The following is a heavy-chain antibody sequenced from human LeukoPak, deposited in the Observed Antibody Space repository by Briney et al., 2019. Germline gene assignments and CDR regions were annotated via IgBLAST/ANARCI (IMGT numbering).Heavy chain of an antibody. Sequence: ASAKVSCKPSVYTFTNYLISWVRQAPGQGLEWVGWISPHSHTTHYAEKVQGRVTMTTDTSTSTVYMELRSLRSDDTAVYFCARGQSMYYWGQGTAVTVSS. CDR1: VYTFTNYL. J-gene: IGHJ4*02. D-gene: IGHD2-8*01. CDR3: ARGQSMYY. V-gene: IGHV1-18*01. CDR2: ISPHSHTT.